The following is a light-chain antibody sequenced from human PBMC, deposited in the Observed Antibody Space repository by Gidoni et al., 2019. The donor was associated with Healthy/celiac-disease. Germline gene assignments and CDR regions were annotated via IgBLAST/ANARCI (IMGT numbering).Light chain of an antibody. CDR3: QQYNNWPLA. Sequence: EIVMTQSPATRSASPGERATLSCRASQSVSSNLAWYQQKPGQAPRLLIYGASTRATGIPARFSGSGSGTEFTLTISSLQSEDFAVYYCQQYNNWPLAFGGGTKVEIK. J-gene: IGKJ4*01. V-gene: IGKV3-15*01. CDR1: QSVSSN. CDR2: GAS.